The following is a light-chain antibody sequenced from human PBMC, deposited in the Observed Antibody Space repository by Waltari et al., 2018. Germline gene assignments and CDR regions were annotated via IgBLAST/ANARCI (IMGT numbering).Light chain of an antibody. CDR2: DVS. Sequence: QSALTQPRSVSGSPGQSVTISCTGTTSDVGGYHYVSWFQHHPGKAPKLLMYDVSERPSGIPARFSGSKSDNTAFLTISGLQAEDEADYYCCSYAGSYTYVFGSGTKVTVL. J-gene: IGLJ1*01. CDR1: TSDVGGYHY. CDR3: CSYAGSYTYV. V-gene: IGLV2-11*01.